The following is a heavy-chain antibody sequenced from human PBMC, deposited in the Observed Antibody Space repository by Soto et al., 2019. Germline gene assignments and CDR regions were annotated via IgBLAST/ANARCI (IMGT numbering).Heavy chain of an antibody. Sequence: GASAKVSCKDSGYTYNSYGISWVRQAPGQGLEWMGWISAYNGNRKYAQKVQGRVTMTTDTSTSTAYMELRSLRSDDTAVYYCAREPNYFDYWGQGTLVTVSS. J-gene: IGHJ4*02. CDR3: AREPNYFDY. CDR1: GYTYNSYG. CDR2: ISAYNGNR. V-gene: IGHV1-18*01.